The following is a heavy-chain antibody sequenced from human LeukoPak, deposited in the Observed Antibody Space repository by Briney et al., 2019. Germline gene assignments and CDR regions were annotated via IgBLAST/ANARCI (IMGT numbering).Heavy chain of an antibody. Sequence: PGGSLRLSCAASGFTFSTYWMSWVRQAPGKGLEWVASIKQDGSEKSYVYSVKGRFTISRDNAKNSLYLQMNSLRAEDTAVYYCARGGYQLLWYWGQGTLVTVSS. D-gene: IGHD2-2*01. J-gene: IGHJ4*02. CDR3: ARGGYQLLWY. V-gene: IGHV3-7*04. CDR2: IKQDGSEK. CDR1: GFTFSTYW.